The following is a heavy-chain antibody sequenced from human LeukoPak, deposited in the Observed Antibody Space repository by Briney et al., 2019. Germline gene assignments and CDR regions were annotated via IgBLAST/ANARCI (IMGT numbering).Heavy chain of an antibody. D-gene: IGHD6-19*01. CDR3: ARAPSSGWGNDAFDI. J-gene: IGHJ3*02. Sequence: GGSLRLSCVASGFTFSSYAMSWVRQAPGKGLEWVSAISGSGVTTHYAGSVKGRFSISRDNSKNTLYLQMNSLRAEDTAVYYCARAPSSGWGNDAFDIWGQGTMVTVSS. CDR2: ISGSGVTT. CDR1: GFTFSSYA. V-gene: IGHV3-23*01.